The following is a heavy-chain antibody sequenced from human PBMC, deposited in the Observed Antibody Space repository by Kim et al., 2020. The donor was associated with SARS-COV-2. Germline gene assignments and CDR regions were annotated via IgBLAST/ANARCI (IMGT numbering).Heavy chain of an antibody. CDR3: ARVVGEGWDFDY. Sequence: YYADSVKGRFTISRDNAKNSLYLQMNSLRAEDTAVYYCARVVGEGWDFDYWGQGTLVTVSS. V-gene: IGHV3-21*01. D-gene: IGHD2-2*01. J-gene: IGHJ4*02.